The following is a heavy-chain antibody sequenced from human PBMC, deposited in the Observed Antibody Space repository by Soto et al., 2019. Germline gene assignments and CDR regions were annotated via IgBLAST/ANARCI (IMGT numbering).Heavy chain of an antibody. CDR1: GYIFKNYA. Sequence: QVQLVQSGAEVKETGSSVKVSCTSSGYIFKNYAVTWLRQAPGQGLEWMGGIIPVFGTPDYSQKFRGRVTITADESTSTVYMELRSLTSEDTAVYYCARHLYDYVWGCYRHWGQGTLVTVSS. CDR2: IIPVFGTP. D-gene: IGHD3-16*02. CDR3: ARHLYDYVWGCYRH. J-gene: IGHJ4*02. V-gene: IGHV1-69*01.